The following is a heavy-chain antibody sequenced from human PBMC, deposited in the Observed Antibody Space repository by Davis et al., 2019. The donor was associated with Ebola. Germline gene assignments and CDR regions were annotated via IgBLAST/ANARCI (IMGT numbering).Heavy chain of an antibody. J-gene: IGHJ4*02. V-gene: IGHV3-21*04. CDR2: ISSSSSYI. CDR3: AAIAGQASAAGTPFFDY. CDR1: GFTFSSYS. D-gene: IGHD6-13*01. Sequence: GESLKISCAATGFTFSSYSMNWVRQAPGKGLEWVSSISSSSSYIYYADSVKGRFTISRDNAKNSLYLQMNSLRAEDTALYHCAAIAGQASAAGTPFFDYWGQGTLVTVSS.